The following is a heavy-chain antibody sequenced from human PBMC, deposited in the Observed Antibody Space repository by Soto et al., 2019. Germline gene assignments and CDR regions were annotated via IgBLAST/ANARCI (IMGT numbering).Heavy chain of an antibody. Sequence: QVQLVQSGAEVKTPGSSVKVSCKASGGSFNSFSIDWVRQAPGQGLEWMGGIIPMSGRPNYAQRFQGRVTFSADKSINAVYMEVNRLTYEDTAVYYCTRRGRESANWFDPWGQGTLVTVSS. CDR1: GGSFNSFS. V-gene: IGHV1-69*06. CDR3: TRRGRESANWFDP. CDR2: IIPMSGRP. J-gene: IGHJ5*02.